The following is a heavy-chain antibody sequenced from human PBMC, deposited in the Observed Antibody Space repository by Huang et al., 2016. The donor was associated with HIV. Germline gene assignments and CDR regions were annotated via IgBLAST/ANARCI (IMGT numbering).Heavy chain of an antibody. CDR2: INHSGST. D-gene: IGHD1-26*01. V-gene: IGHV4-34*01. CDR3: ARNKWELLYFDY. Sequence: QVQLQQWGAGLLKPSETLSLTCAVDGGSFRNYYWTWIRQSPGKGLEWIGEINHSGSTNYNLSRKSRLSLSVDTSKNQFSLKMNSVTATDTAVYYCARNKWELLYFDYWGQGTLVTVSS. J-gene: IGHJ4*02. CDR1: GGSFRNYY.